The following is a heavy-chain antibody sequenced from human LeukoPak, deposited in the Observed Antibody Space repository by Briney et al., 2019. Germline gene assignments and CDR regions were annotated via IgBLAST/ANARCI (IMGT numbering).Heavy chain of an antibody. D-gene: IGHD2-2*01. CDR1: GGSISSYY. CDR3: ARAEAQYQPQGAFDI. CDR2: IYYSGST. Sequence: SETLSLTCTVSGGSISSYYWSWLRQPPGKGLEWIGYIYYSGSTNYNPSLKSRVTISVDTSKNQFSLKLSSVTAADTAVYYCARAEAQYQPQGAFDIWGQGTMVTVSS. J-gene: IGHJ3*02. V-gene: IGHV4-59*01.